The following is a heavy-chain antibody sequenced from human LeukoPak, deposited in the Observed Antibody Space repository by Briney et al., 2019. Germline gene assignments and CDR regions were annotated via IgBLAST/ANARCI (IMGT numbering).Heavy chain of an antibody. CDR3: AREEAITIFGVVPDYYYYMDV. D-gene: IGHD3-3*01. V-gene: IGHV1-69*13. CDR1: GGTFSSYA. J-gene: IGHJ6*03. Sequence: ASVKVSCKASGGTFSSYAISWVRQAPGQGLEWMWGIIPIFGTANYAQKFQDRVTITADESTSTAYIELSSLRSEDTAVYYCAREEAITIFGVVPDYYYYMDVWGKGATLTVSS. CDR2: IIPIFGTA.